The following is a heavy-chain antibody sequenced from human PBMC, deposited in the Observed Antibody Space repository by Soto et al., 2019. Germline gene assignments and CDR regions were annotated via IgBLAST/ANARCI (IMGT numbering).Heavy chain of an antibody. J-gene: IGHJ3*02. CDR3: ARASGSYPGGYFDI. D-gene: IGHD1-26*01. CDR1: GFSFSSYA. V-gene: IGHV3-64*02. CDR2: ISSNGGST. Sequence: GGSLRLSCAASGFSFSSYAMHWVRQAPGKGLEYVSAISSNGGSTYYADSVKGRFTISRDNSKNTLYLQMGSLRAEDMAVYYCARASGSYPGGYFDIWGQGTMVPVSS.